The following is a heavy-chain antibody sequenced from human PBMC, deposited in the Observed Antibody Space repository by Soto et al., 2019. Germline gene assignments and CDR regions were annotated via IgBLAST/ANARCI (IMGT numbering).Heavy chain of an antibody. CDR1: GFTFTSFT. V-gene: IGHV3-30-3*01. D-gene: IGHD3-10*01. CDR2: MSYDGART. Sequence: QVQLVESGGGVVQPGGSLSLSCATSGFTFTSFTMHWVRQAPGKGLEWIAVMSYDGARTDYADAVKGRFTISRDTSKNTYYLQMTNLRQDDTAMYDCARDRPYGEPNWLDPWGQVTLVTVSS. CDR3: ARDRPYGEPNWLDP. J-gene: IGHJ5*02.